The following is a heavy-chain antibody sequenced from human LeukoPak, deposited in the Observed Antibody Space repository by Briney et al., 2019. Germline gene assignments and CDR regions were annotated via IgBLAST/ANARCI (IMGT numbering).Heavy chain of an antibody. CDR2: INHSGST. J-gene: IGHJ6*03. CDR1: GGSFSGYY. Sequence: SETLSLTRAVYGGSFSGYYWSWIRQPPGKGLEWIGGINHSGSTNYNPSLKSRVTISVDTSKNQFSLKLSSVTAADTAVYYCARGGRDIVVVVAASPYHYYYMDVWGKGTTVTVSS. CDR3: ARGGRDIVVVVAASPYHYYYMDV. D-gene: IGHD2-15*01. V-gene: IGHV4-34*01.